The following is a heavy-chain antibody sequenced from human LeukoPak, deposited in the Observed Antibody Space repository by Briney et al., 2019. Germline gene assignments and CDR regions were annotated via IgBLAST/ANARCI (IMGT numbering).Heavy chain of an antibody. CDR1: GGSISSGDYY. CDR3: ARGPYDSGSYY. D-gene: IGHD3-10*01. V-gene: IGHV4-30-4*01. Sequence: SETLSLTCTVSGGSISSGDYYWSWIRQPPGQGLEWIGYIYYSGTTYYNPSLKSRVTISVDTSKNQFSLKLTSVTAADTAVYFCARGPYDSGSYYWGQGTLVTVSS. CDR2: IYYSGTT. J-gene: IGHJ4*02.